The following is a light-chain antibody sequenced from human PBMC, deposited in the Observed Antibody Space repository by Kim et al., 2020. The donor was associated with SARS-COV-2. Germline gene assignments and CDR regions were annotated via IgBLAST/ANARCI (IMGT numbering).Light chain of an antibody. CDR1: QIVSTY. Sequence: LSPGERATLSCRASQIVSTYLAWYQQKPGQPPRRLVFDESNRATGIPARFSGSGSGTDFTLTISSLEPEDFAVYYCQQRGNWPLTFGGGTKVDIK. CDR2: DES. J-gene: IGKJ4*01. V-gene: IGKV3-11*01. CDR3: QQRGNWPLT.